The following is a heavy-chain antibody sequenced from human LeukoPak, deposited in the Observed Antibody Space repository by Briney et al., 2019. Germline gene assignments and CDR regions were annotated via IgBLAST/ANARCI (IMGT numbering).Heavy chain of an antibody. CDR2: INHSGST. D-gene: IGHD1-26*01. CDR1: GGSFSGYY. V-gene: IGHV4-34*01. J-gene: IGHJ4*02. Sequence: SETLSLTCAVYGGSFSGYYWTWIRQPPGKGLEWIGEINHSGSTNCNPSLKSRVTISVDTSKNQFSLKLSSVTAADTAVYYCARGQSIVRATGDFWGQGTLVTVSS. CDR3: ARGQSIVRATGDF.